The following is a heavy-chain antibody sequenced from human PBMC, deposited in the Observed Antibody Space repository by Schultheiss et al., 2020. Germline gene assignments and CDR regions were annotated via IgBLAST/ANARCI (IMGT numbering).Heavy chain of an antibody. V-gene: IGHV3-30*04. CDR3: TITMVRGVIIRYYYGMDV. Sequence: GGSLRLSCAAFGFTFSNYAVHWVRQAPGKGLEWAAVISADGRDKYYADSVRGRFTISRDNSKNTLYLQMNSLKTEDTAVYYCTITMVRGVIIRYYYGMDVWGQGTTVTVSS. CDR1: GFTFSNYA. J-gene: IGHJ6*02. CDR2: ISADGRDK. D-gene: IGHD3-10*01.